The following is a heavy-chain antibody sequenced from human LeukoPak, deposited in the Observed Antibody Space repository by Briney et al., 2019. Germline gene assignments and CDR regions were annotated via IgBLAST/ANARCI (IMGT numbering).Heavy chain of an antibody. D-gene: IGHD1-26*01. CDR1: GFTFRNFN. V-gene: IGHV3-30*02. J-gene: IGHJ4*02. CDR2: IEDNGRDK. Sequence: GGSLRLSCAASGFTFRNFNIHWVRQAPGKGLEWVAMIEDNGRDKYYAASVKGRCTISRDNSKNTVYLQMSSLRPEDTAVYFCAKDFTWALDYWGQGTLVTVSS. CDR3: AKDFTWALDY.